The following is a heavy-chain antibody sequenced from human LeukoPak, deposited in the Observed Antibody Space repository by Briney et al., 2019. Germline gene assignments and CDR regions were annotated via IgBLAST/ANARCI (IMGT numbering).Heavy chain of an antibody. V-gene: IGHV1-18*01. J-gene: IGHJ4*02. CDR3: ARDQSIRLAARPGY. CDR2: ISAYNGNT. D-gene: IGHD6-6*01. Sequence: ASVKVSCKASGYTFNSYGISWVRQAPGQGLEWMGWISAYNGNTNYAQKLQGRVTMTTDTSTSTAYMELRSLRSDDTAVYYCARDQSIRLAARPGYWGQGTLVTVSS. CDR1: GYTFNSYG.